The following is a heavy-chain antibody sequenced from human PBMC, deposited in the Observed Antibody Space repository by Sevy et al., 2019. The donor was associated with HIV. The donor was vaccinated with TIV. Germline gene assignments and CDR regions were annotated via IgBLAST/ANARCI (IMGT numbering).Heavy chain of an antibody. CDR2: IRSKAYGGTT. CDR3: TRSGYFFDY. J-gene: IGHJ4*02. V-gene: IGHV3-49*03. Sequence: GGSLRLSCTASGFTFGDYAMSWIRQAPGKGLEWVGFIRSKAYGGTTEYAASVKGRFTISRDDSKSIAYLQMNSLKTEDTAVYYCTRSGYFFDYWGQRTLVTVSS. D-gene: IGHD3-3*01. CDR1: GFTFGDYA.